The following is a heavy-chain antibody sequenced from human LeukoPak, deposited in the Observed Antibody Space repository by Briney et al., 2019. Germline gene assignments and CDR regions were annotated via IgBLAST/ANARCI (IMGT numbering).Heavy chain of an antibody. D-gene: IGHD2-21*02. CDR2: INHSGNT. J-gene: IGHJ4*02. Sequence: PSETLSLTCAVYGGSFSGYYWSWIRQPPGKGLEWIGEINHSGNTNYNPSLKSRVTISVDTSKNQFSLKLSSVTAADTAVYYCARGPSYCGGGCYSGYFDYWGQGTLVTVSS. CDR1: GGSFSGYY. V-gene: IGHV4-34*01. CDR3: ARGPSYCGGGCYSGYFDY.